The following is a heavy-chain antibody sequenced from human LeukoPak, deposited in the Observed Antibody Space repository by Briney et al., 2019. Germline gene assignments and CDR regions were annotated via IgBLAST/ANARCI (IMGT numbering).Heavy chain of an antibody. D-gene: IGHD6-19*01. J-gene: IGHJ5*02. CDR3: ARGQWLVSSNWFDP. V-gene: IGHV1-69*05. Sequence: ASVKVSCKASGGTFSSYAISWVRQAPGQGLEWMGRIIPIFGTANYAQKFQGRVTITTDESTSTAYMELSSLRSEDTAVYYCARGQWLVSSNWFDPWGQGTLVTVSS. CDR1: GGTFSSYA. CDR2: IIPIFGTA.